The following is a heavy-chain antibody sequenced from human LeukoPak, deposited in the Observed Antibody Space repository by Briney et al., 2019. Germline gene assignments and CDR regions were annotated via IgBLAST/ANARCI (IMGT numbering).Heavy chain of an antibody. CDR1: GFTLSSHG. D-gene: IGHD6-19*01. V-gene: IGHV3-21*01. CDR2: ISSSSSYI. CDR3: EREMLAVAGTGSFDS. J-gene: IGHJ4*02. Sequence: GGSLRLSCAASGFTLSSHGMNWVRQAPGKGLEWVSSISSSSSYIYYADSVKGRFTISRDNSKNSLYLQMNSLRAEDTAVYYCEREMLAVAGTGSFDSWGPGKLVTASS.